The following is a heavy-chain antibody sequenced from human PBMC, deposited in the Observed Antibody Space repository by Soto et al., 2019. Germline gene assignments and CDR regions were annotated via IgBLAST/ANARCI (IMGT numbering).Heavy chain of an antibody. J-gene: IGHJ6*02. CDR1: GFTFSSYD. Sequence: GGSLRLSCAASGFTFSSYDMHWVRQATGKGLEWVSAIGTAGDTYYPGSVKGRFTISRENAKNSLYLQMNGLRAGDTAVYYCARGDSSGYYYYGMDVWGQGTTVTVSS. V-gene: IGHV3-13*01. D-gene: IGHD3-22*01. CDR3: ARGDSSGYYYYGMDV. CDR2: IGTAGDT.